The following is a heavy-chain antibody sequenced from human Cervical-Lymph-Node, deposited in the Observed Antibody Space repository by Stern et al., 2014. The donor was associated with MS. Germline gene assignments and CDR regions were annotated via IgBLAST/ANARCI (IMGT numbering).Heavy chain of an antibody. Sequence: QVQLVQSGAEVKKPGASVKVSCKASGYTFTSYDINWVRQATGQGLEWMGWMNPNSGNTGYAQKFQGRVTMPRNTSISTAYMELSSLRSDDTAVYYCARVLNFGGATGYWGQGTLVTVSS. V-gene: IGHV1-8*01. CDR2: MNPNSGNT. CDR3: ARVLNFGGATGY. J-gene: IGHJ4*02. CDR1: GYTFTSYD. D-gene: IGHD3-16*01.